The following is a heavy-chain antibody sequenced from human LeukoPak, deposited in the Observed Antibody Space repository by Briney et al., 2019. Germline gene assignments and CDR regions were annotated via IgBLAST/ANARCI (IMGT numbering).Heavy chain of an antibody. V-gene: IGHV4-39*01. CDR1: GGSISSSGYY. J-gene: IGHJ5*02. CDR2: FYYSGSP. D-gene: IGHD5-18*01. Sequence: SETLSLTRTVSGGSISSSGYYWGWIRQPPGKGLEWIGSFYYSGSPYYSPSLKSRVTISVDTSKNQLSLKLGSVTASDTAVYYCARHVGYSYGSGFAPWGQGTLVTVSS. CDR3: ARHVGYSYGSGFAP.